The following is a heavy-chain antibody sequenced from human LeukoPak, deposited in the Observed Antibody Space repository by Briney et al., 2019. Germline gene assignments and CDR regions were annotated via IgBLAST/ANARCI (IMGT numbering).Heavy chain of an antibody. CDR1: GGSISSYY. J-gene: IGHJ4*02. CDR3: ARGGDFWSGYTFDY. V-gene: IGHV4-4*07. Sequence: SETLSLTCTVSGGSISSYYWSWIRQPAGKGLEWIGRIYTSGSTNYNPSLKSRVTMSVDTSKNRFSLKLSSVTAADTAVYYCARGGDFWSGYTFDYWGQGTLVTVSS. D-gene: IGHD3-3*01. CDR2: IYTSGST.